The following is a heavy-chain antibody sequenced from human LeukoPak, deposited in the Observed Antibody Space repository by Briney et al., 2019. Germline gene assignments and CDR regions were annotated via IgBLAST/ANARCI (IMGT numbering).Heavy chain of an antibody. CDR1: GFTSTSYS. J-gene: IGHJ5*01. CDR2: INDNGGST. CDR3: VSRTSSGWYDF. V-gene: IGHV3-64D*09. Sequence: GGSLRLSCSASGFTSTSYSMHWVRQAPGKGLEYVSAINDNGGSTYYGDSVKGRFTISRDNSKNTLYLQMSSLRGDDTAIYYCVSRTSSGWYDFWGQGTLVIVSS. D-gene: IGHD6-19*01.